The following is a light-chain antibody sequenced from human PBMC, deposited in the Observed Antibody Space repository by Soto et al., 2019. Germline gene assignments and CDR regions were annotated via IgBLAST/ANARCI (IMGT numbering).Light chain of an antibody. Sequence: DIVLTQSPGTLSLSPGERATLSCLAIQSVISSYLAWYQQKPGQAPRLLIYGASGRATGNPDRFSGSGPGKDFTLTINSPEPGDCGVYYCQQYCSSPPVTFGQGTRLEIK. V-gene: IGKV3-20*01. CDR2: GAS. CDR1: QSVISSY. CDR3: QQYCSSPPVT. J-gene: IGKJ5*01.